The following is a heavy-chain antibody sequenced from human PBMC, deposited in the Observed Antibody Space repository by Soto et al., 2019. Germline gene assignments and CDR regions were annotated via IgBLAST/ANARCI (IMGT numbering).Heavy chain of an antibody. CDR3: ARGGPAAGFDY. J-gene: IGHJ4*02. CDR1: GYTFTSYD. CDR2: MNANSGSA. D-gene: IGHD6-13*01. V-gene: IGHV1-8*01. Sequence: QVQLVQSGAEEKKTRASVKVSCKASGYTFTSYDINWVRQATGQGLEWMGWMNANSGSAGYAQNFQGRVTLTRDTSMSTAYMELSGLRSEDTAMYYCARGGPAAGFDYWGQGTLVTVSS.